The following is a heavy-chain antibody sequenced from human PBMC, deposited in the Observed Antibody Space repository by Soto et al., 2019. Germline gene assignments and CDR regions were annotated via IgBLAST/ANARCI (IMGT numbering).Heavy chain of an antibody. CDR3: ARWLGYGPHFDY. CDR2: MYYSGST. Sequence: QVQLQESGPGLVKPSQTLSLTCTVSGGSISSGDYYWSWIRQPPGKGLEWIGYMYYSGSTYYNPSLKSRVTISVDPSKHQFSLKLSSVTAADTAVYYCARWLGYGPHFDYWGQGTLVTVSS. D-gene: IGHD5-12*01. J-gene: IGHJ4*02. V-gene: IGHV4-30-4*01. CDR1: GGSISSGDYY.